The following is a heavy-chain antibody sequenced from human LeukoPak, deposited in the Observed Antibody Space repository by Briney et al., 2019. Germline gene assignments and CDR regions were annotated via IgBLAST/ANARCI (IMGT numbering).Heavy chain of an antibody. CDR2: IYYSGST. V-gene: IGHV4-39*07. CDR3: ATVFALKGGTTPGGWFDP. Sequence: SETLSLTCTVSGDSISSRSYYWGWIRQPPGKGLEWIGSIYYSGSTYYNPSLKSRVAISVDTSQNHFSLKLSSVTAADTAVYYCATVFALKGGTTPGGWFDPWGQGTLGTVSS. J-gene: IGHJ5*02. D-gene: IGHD2/OR15-2a*01. CDR1: GDSISSRSYY.